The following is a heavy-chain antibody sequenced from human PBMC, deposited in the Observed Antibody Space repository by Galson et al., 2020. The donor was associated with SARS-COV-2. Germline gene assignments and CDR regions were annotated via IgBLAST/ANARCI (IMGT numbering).Heavy chain of an antibody. J-gene: IGHJ4*02. Sequence: GGSLRISFAAPGITLRSYAMSWVRQAPGKGLEWVSAISRSGGSTYYADSVKGRFTISRDNSKNTLYLQMNSLRAEDTAVYYCASNRGYSGYDYVLDYWGQGTLVTVSS. D-gene: IGHD5-12*01. CDR1: GITLRSYA. CDR3: ASNRGYSGYDYVLDY. V-gene: IGHV3-23*01. CDR2: ISRSGGST.